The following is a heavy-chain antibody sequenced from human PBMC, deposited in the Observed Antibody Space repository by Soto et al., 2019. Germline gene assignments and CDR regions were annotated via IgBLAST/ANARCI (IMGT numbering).Heavy chain of an antibody. CDR3: ARTSPAGSDFWSGQGWFDA. D-gene: IGHD3-3*01. CDR2: IGGGGDDT. V-gene: IGHV3-23*01. CDR1: GFTFSIYA. J-gene: IGHJ5*02. Sequence: AQLLESGGGLVQPGGSLRLSCAASGFTFSIYAMSWVRQAPGKGLEWVSGIGGGGDDTNYADSVKGRFIISRDNSKSTLSLQMNGLRAEDTAVYYCARTSPAGSDFWSGQGWFDAWGQGILVTVSS.